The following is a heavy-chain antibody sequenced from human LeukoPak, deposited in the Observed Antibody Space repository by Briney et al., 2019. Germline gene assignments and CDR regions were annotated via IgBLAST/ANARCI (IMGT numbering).Heavy chain of an antibody. CDR1: GYTFTSYY. D-gene: IGHD3-22*01. V-gene: IGHV1-46*01. CDR3: ATLPTGGYDSSGYYYVDY. CDR2: INPSGGST. Sequence: ASVKVSCKASGYTFTSYYMHWVRQAPGQGLEWMGIINPSGGSTSYAQKFQGRVTMTRDTSTSTVYMELSSLRSEDTAVYYCATLPTGGYDSSGYYYVDYWGQGTLATVSS. J-gene: IGHJ4*02.